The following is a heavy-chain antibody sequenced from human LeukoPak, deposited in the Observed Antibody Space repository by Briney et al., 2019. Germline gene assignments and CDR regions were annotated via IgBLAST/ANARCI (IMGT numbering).Heavy chain of an antibody. J-gene: IGHJ6*02. CDR3: ARYGSSRGAYYYGMDV. CDR1: GFTFSSYA. V-gene: IGHV3-7*01. CDR2: IKQDGSEK. Sequence: GGSLRLSCAASGFTFSSYAMHWVRQAPGKGLEWVANIKQDGSEKYYVDSVKGRFTISRDNAKNSLYLQMNSLRAEDTAVYYCARYGSSRGAYYYGMDVWGQGTTVTVSS. D-gene: IGHD2-2*01.